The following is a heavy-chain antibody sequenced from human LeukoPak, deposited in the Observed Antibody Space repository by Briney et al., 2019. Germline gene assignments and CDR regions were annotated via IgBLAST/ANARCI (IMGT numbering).Heavy chain of an antibody. CDR2: MRYDGSNK. CDR1: GFTFSSYG. V-gene: IGHV3-30*02. D-gene: IGHD3-10*01. Sequence: GGSLRLSCAASGFTFSSYGMHWVRQAPGKGLEWVAFMRYDGSNKYYADSVKGRFTISRDNAKNSLYLQMNSLRVGDTALYYCAKPTQKSSFYYGSGSNSDFDCWGQGTLVTVSS. J-gene: IGHJ4*02. CDR3: AKPTQKSSFYYGSGSNSDFDC.